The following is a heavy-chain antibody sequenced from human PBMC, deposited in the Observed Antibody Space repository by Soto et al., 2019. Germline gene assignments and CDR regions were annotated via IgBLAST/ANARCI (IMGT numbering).Heavy chain of an antibody. V-gene: IGHV4-59*01. CDR2: IYYSGST. CDR1: GGSISSYY. D-gene: IGHD2-2*01. Sequence: SETLSLTCTVSGGSISSYYWSWIRQPPGKGLEWIGYIYYSGSTNYNPSLKSRVTISVDASKNQFSLKLSSVTAADTAVYYCARHCSSTSCYGRARWFDPWGQGTLVTVSS. J-gene: IGHJ5*02. CDR3: ARHCSSTSCYGRARWFDP.